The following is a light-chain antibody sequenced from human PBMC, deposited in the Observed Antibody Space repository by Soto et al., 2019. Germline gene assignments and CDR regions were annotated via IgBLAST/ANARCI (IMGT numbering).Light chain of an antibody. CDR2: GAS. J-gene: IGKJ1*01. CDR3: QQYNSYSET. CDR1: QSISSW. Sequence: DIQMTQYPSTLSASVGDRVTITCRASQSISSWLAWYQQKPGKAPKLLIYGASSLESGVPSRFSGSGSGTEFTLTISSLQPDDFATYSCQQYNSYSETFGQGTRWIS. V-gene: IGKV1-5*01.